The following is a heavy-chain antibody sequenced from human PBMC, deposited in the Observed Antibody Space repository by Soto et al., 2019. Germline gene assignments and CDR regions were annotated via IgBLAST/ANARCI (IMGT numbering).Heavy chain of an antibody. D-gene: IGHD3-22*01. CDR1: GYSFTSYW. Sequence: GESLKISCKGSGYSFTSYWISWVRQMPGKGLEWMGRIDPSDSYTNYSPPFQGHVTISADKSISTAYLQWSSLKASDTAMYYCASAYYYDSSGYYWNDAFDIWGQGTMVTVSS. J-gene: IGHJ3*02. CDR2: IDPSDSYT. CDR3: ASAYYYDSSGYYWNDAFDI. V-gene: IGHV5-10-1*01.